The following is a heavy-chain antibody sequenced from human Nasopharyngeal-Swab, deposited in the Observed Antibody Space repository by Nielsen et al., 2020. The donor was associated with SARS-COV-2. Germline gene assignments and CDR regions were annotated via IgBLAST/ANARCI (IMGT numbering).Heavy chain of an antibody. D-gene: IGHD3-16*02. CDR3: ARDRALHYDYVWGSYRSLGYGMDV. V-gene: IGHV4-59*01. Sequence: SETLSLTCTVSGGSISSYYWSWIRQPPGKGLEWIGYIYYSGSTNYNPSLKSRVTISVDTSTNQFSLKLSSVTAADTAVYYCARDRALHYDYVWGSYRSLGYGMDVWGQGTTVTVSS. CDR2: IYYSGST. CDR1: GGSISSYY. J-gene: IGHJ6*02.